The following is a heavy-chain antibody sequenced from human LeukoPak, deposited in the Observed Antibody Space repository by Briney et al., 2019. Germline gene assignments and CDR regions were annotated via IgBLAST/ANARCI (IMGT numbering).Heavy chain of an antibody. Sequence: ASETLSLTCTVSGGSISRSSFSWGWIRQPPGKGLEWLGYIYYSGTTYYNPSLKSRVTISVDTSKSQFSLKLSSVTAADTAVYYCARQRRSDYGDGTVFNFDPWGQGTLVTVSS. J-gene: IGHJ5*02. CDR2: IYYSGTT. CDR3: ARQRRSDYGDGTVFNFDP. D-gene: IGHD4-17*01. CDR1: GGSISRSSFS. V-gene: IGHV4-39*01.